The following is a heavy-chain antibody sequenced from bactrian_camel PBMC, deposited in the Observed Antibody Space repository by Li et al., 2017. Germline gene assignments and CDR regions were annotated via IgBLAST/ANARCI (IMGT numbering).Heavy chain of an antibody. CDR3: TTMRIYSGNVCPPGLNDLVT. J-gene: IGHJ6*01. CDR1: GSTISLNT. V-gene: IGHV3S53*01. CDR2: ISRGGAT. D-gene: IGHD4*01. Sequence: HVQLVESGGGSVQSGGSLRLSCVASGSTISLNTIGWFRQAPGKEREGVASISRGGATSYADSVKGRFTISRDNAKNTLYLQMNGLNAEDTAMYFCTTMRIYSGNVCPPGLNDLVTGARGPRSPSP.